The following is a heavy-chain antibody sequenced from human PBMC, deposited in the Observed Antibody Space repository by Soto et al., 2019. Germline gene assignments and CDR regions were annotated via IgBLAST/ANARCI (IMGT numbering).Heavy chain of an antibody. CDR1: GFTFSSYA. CDR2: ISGSGGST. V-gene: IGHV3-23*01. Sequence: EVQLLESGGGLVQPGGSLRLSCAASGFTFSSYAMSWVRQAPGKGLEWVSAISGSGGSTYYADSVKGRFTISRDNSKNPLYLQMNSLRAEDTAVYYCAKDGGGRFGSPYWGQGTLVTVSS. J-gene: IGHJ4*02. D-gene: IGHD3-10*01. CDR3: AKDGGGRFGSPY.